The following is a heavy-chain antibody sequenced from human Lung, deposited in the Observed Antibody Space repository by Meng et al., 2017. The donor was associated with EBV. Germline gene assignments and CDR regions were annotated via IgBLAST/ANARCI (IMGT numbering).Heavy chain of an antibody. J-gene: IGHJ4*02. CDR3: ARGVLGGWLQFDF. D-gene: IGHD5-24*01. CDR1: GFTFSSYT. CDR2: IIGSSGSI. V-gene: IGHV3-21*01. Sequence: EGQLVESGGGLVQPGGCLRLCCAASGFTFSSYTMNWVRQAQGQGLEWVSSIIGSSGSIRYAGSVRGSFTFSRDNAKSYVYLQMSSLRAEDTAVYYCARGVLGGWLQFDFWGQGILVTVSS.